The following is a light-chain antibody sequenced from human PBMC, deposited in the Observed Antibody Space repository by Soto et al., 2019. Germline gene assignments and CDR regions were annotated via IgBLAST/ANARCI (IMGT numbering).Light chain of an antibody. V-gene: IGKV1-5*03. CDR2: KAS. CDR1: QTLSTW. Sequence: DIQMTQSPSTLSASVGDRVTITCRASQTLSTWLAWYQQKPGQAPKLLIYKASSLESGVPSRFSGSGSGTEFTLTSSSLQPDDFATYYCQQYKSGWTFGQGTKVEIK. CDR3: QQYKSGWT. J-gene: IGKJ1*01.